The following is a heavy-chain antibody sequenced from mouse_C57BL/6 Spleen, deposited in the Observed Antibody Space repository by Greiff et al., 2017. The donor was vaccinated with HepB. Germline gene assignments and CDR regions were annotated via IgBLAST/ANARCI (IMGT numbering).Heavy chain of an antibody. CDR2: ISSGSSTI. Sequence: EVQLVESGGGLVKPGGSLKLSCAASGFTFSDYGMHWVRQAPEKGLEWVAYISSGSSTIYYADTVKGRFTISRDNAKNTLFLKMTSLRSEDTAMYYCARTTVVDAMDYWGQGTSVTVSS. V-gene: IGHV5-17*01. J-gene: IGHJ4*01. CDR3: ARTTVVDAMDY. CDR1: GFTFSDYG. D-gene: IGHD1-1*01.